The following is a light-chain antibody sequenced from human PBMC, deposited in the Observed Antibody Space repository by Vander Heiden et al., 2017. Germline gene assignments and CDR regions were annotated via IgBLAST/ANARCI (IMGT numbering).Light chain of an antibody. CDR2: YDD. V-gene: IGLV1-36*01. CDR1: SSNIGNNG. Sequence: QSVLTPPPSVSAAPRPRVTISCSGSSSNIGNNGVNWYQQLPGKAPKLLIYYDDMLPSGVSDRFSGSKSGTSASLAISGLQSEDEADYYCATWDDSRNGPVFGGGTKLTVL. CDR3: ATWDDSRNGPV. J-gene: IGLJ3*02.